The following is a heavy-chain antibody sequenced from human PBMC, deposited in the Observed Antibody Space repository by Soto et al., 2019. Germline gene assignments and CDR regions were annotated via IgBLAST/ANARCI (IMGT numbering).Heavy chain of an antibody. V-gene: IGHV3-30*18. Sequence: QAQLVESGGGVVQPGRSLRLSCAAFGFTFSSYAMYWVRQAPGEGLEWVAAVSRDGSNEYYADSVKDRFTISRDNSKNTLYLHMNSLRAEDSAVYYCAKPGRYYYDYGVDVWGQGTTVTVSS. CDR1: GFTFSSYA. D-gene: IGHD7-27*01. J-gene: IGHJ6*02. CDR2: VSRDGSNE. CDR3: AKPGRYYYDYGVDV.